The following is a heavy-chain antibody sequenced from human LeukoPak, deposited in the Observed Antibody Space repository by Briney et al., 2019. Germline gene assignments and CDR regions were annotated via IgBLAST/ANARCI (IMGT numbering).Heavy chain of an antibody. CDR1: GFTFRSYW. Sequence: GGSLRLSCAASGFTFRSYWMTWVRQAPGKGLEWVSNINGDGSIENYAHSVRGRFSIFRDNAKDALYLQMNSLRVDDTAIYYCARDPIVGDTGGGDYWGQGTLVTVSS. D-gene: IGHD1-26*01. V-gene: IGHV3-7*01. J-gene: IGHJ4*02. CDR3: ARDPIVGDTGGGDY. CDR2: INGDGSIE.